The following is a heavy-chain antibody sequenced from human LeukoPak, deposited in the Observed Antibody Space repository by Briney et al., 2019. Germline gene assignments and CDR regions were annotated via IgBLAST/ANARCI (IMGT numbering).Heavy chain of an antibody. CDR2: IIPIFGTA. Sequence: SVKVSCKASGGTFSSYAISWVRQDPGQGLEWMGGIIPIFGTANYAQKFQGRVTITADESTSTAYMELSSLRSEDTAVYYCARIAVAGYYFDYWGQGTLVTVSS. J-gene: IGHJ4*02. CDR3: ARIAVAGYYFDY. CDR1: GGTFSSYA. D-gene: IGHD6-19*01. V-gene: IGHV1-69*13.